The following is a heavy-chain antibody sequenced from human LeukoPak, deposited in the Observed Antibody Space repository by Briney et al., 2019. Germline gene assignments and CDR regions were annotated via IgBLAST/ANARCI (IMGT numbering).Heavy chain of an antibody. CDR1: GFTFSSYA. Sequence: PGRSLRLTCAASGFTFSSYAMHWVRQAPGKGLEWVALISYDGSNKYYADSVKGRFTISRDNSKNTLYLQMNSLRTEDTAVYYCARDSFYDSSGYYQKLGYWGQGTLVTVSS. CDR3: ARDSFYDSSGYYQKLGY. D-gene: IGHD3-22*01. CDR2: ISYDGSNK. J-gene: IGHJ4*02. V-gene: IGHV3-30*04.